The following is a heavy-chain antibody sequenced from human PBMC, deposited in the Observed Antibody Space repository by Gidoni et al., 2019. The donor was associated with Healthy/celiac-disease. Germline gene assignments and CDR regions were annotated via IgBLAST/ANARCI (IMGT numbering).Heavy chain of an antibody. CDR1: GGSISSSSYY. V-gene: IGHV4-39*01. J-gene: IGHJ4*02. D-gene: IGHD6-19*01. CDR3: ARLTSSGWTFYFDY. CDR2: IYYSGST. Sequence: QLQLQESGPGLVKPSATLSLTCTVSGGSISSSSYYWGWIRQPPGKGLEWIGSIYYSGSTYYNPSLKSRVTISVDTSKNQFSLKLSSVTAADTAVYYCARLTSSGWTFYFDYWGQGTLVTVSS.